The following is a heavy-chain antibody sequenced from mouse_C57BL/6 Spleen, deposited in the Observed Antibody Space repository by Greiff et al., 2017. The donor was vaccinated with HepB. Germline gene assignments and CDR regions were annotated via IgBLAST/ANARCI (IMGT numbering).Heavy chain of an antibody. J-gene: IGHJ1*03. V-gene: IGHV1-64*01. CDR1: GYTFTSYW. CDR3: ARSTKGWYFDV. D-gene: IGHD2-1*01. Sequence: QVQLQQPGAELVKPGDSVKLSCKASGYTFTSYWMHWVKQRPGQGLEWIGMIHPNSGSTNYNEKFKSKATLTVDKSSSTAYMQLSSLTSEDSAVYYWARSTKGWYFDVWGTGTTVTVSS. CDR2: IHPNSGST.